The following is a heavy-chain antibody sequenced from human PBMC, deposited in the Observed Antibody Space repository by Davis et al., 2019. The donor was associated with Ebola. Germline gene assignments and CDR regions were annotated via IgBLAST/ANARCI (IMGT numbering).Heavy chain of an antibody. Sequence: AASVKVSCKASGYTFTSYYMHWVRQAPGQGLEWVGWINPHNGNTNYAQNVQGRVTMTTDTSTSTAYMEVGILRSDDTAVYYCARAQFPTTSDHWGQGTLVTVSS. CDR2: INPHNGNT. V-gene: IGHV1-18*04. CDR3: ARAQFPTTSDH. J-gene: IGHJ4*02. CDR1: GYTFTSYY. D-gene: IGHD1-1*01.